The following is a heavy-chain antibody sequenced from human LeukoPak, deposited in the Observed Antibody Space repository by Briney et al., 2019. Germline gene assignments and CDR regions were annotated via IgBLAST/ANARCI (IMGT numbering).Heavy chain of an antibody. CDR3: AKALRWMDTIGADY. V-gene: IGHV3-33*06. CDR1: GFTFSTYG. J-gene: IGHJ4*02. CDR2: IWYDGSNE. Sequence: GGSLRLSCAASGFTFSTYGMHWVRQAPGKGLEWVAVIWYDGSNEYYADSVKGRFTISRDNSKNTLYLQMNSLRAEDTAVYYCAKALRWMDTIGADYWGQGTLVTVSS. D-gene: IGHD5-24*01.